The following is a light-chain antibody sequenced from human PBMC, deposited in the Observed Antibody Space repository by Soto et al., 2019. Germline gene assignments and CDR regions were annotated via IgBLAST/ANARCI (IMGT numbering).Light chain of an antibody. J-gene: IGKJ2*01. V-gene: IGKV3-11*01. CDR1: QSVSSY. Sequence: IVMTQSPATLCLSPGERVTLSCRASQSVSSYLAWYQQKPGQAPRLLIYDASNRATGIPARFSGSGSGTDFTLTISSLEPEDFAVYYCQQRSNWPYRYTFGQGTKLEIK. CDR3: QQRSNWPYRYT. CDR2: DAS.